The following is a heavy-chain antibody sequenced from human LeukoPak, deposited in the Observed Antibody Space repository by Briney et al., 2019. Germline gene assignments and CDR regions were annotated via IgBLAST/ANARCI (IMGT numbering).Heavy chain of an antibody. CDR1: RFTVSSNY. CDR3: ARGYSSSWYYFDY. V-gene: IGHV3-66*02. CDR2: IYSGGST. Sequence: GGSLRLSCAASRFTVSSNYTSWVRRAPGKGLEWVSVIYSGGSTYYADSVKGRFTISRDNSKNTLYLQMNSLRAEDTAVYYCARGYSSSWYYFDYWGQGTLVTVSS. D-gene: IGHD6-13*01. J-gene: IGHJ4*02.